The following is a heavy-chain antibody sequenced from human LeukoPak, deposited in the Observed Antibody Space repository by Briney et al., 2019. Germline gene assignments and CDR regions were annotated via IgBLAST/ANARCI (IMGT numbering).Heavy chain of an antibody. D-gene: IGHD6-13*01. J-gene: IGHJ4*02. CDR3: ARDRIAAAGPFDY. CDR2: IWYDGSNK. Sequence: GGSLRLSCAASGFTFNTYGMNWVRQAPGKGLEWVAVIWYDGSNKYYADSVKGRFTISRDNSKNTLYLQMNSLRAEDTAMYYCARDRIAAAGPFDYWGQGTLVTVSS. CDR1: GFTFNTYG. V-gene: IGHV3-33*01.